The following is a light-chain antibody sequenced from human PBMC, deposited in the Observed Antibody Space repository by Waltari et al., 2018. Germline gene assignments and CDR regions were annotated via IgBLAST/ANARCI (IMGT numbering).Light chain of an antibody. J-gene: IGLJ3*02. CDR2: VVT. CDR1: SSEVGSCNL. CDR3: CSYAPSSWV. Sequence: QSALTQPASVSGSPGQSITISGTGTSSEVGSCNLVSWYQQHPGKAPQLVIYVVTKRPSGVSHRFSCDKSGNTASLTISWLQDDDEVDYYRCSYAPSSWVFVGGTRLPVL. V-gene: IGLV2-23*02.